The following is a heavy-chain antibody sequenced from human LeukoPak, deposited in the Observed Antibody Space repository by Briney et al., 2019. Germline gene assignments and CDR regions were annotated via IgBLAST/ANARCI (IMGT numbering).Heavy chain of an antibody. CDR3: AKDQKKGYYYYGMDV. Sequence: GGSLRLSCAASGFTFSSYAIRWVRQAPGKGLEWVSAISGSGGSTYYADSVKGRFTISRDNSKNTLYLQMNSLRAEDTAVYYCAKDQKKGYYYYGMDVWGQGTTVTVSS. V-gene: IGHV3-23*01. CDR2: ISGSGGST. J-gene: IGHJ6*02. CDR1: GFTFSSYA.